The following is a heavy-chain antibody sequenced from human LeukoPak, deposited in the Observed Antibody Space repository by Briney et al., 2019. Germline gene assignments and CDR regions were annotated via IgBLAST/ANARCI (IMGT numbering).Heavy chain of an antibody. CDR2: LKSGGTA. CDR3: TADTPYTGGGEFEC. Sequence: GGSLRLFCAASGFTFINAWMTWVRLAPGKGLEEVGRLKSGGTADYAAPVRGRFTIDRDDSKNTLSLQMNSLKAEDTAMYYCTADTPYTGGGEFECWGQGTLVTVSS. V-gene: IGHV3-15*01. D-gene: IGHD7-27*01. J-gene: IGHJ4*02. CDR1: GFTFINAW.